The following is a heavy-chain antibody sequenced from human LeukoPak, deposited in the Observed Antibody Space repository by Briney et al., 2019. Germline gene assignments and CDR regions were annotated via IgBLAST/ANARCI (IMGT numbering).Heavy chain of an antibody. V-gene: IGHV3-7*05. CDR2: IKQDGSEK. CDR3: ARVAGSKSIDS. J-gene: IGHJ4*02. Sequence: GGSLRLSCAASGFTFGSYWMSWVRQAPGKGLEWVANIKQDGSEKYYVDSVKGRFTISRDNTKNSLYLQMDSLRAEDTAVYYCARVAGSKSIDSWGQGTLVTVSS. CDR1: GFTFGSYW. D-gene: IGHD2-15*01.